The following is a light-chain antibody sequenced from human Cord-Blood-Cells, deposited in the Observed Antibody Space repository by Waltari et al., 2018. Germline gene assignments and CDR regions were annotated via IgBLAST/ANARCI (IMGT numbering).Light chain of an antibody. CDR2: EVS. J-gene: IGLJ2*01. Sequence: QSALTQPASVSGSPGQSITIPCTGTSSDVGGHKFLSWYQQHPGKAPKLMIYEVSNRPSGVSNRFSGSKSGNTASLTISGLQAEDEADYYCSSYTSSSTLVFGGGTKLTVL. CDR3: SSYTSSSTLV. CDR1: SSDVGGHKF. V-gene: IGLV2-14*01.